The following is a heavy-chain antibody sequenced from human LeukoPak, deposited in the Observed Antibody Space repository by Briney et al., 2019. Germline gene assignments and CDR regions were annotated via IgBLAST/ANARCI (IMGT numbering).Heavy chain of an antibody. J-gene: IGHJ4*02. CDR3: AKDRVGYGDYFDY. D-gene: IGHD4-17*01. CDR2: ISYDGSNK. CDR1: GLTFSSYG. V-gene: IGHV3-30*18. Sequence: PGRSLRLSCAASGLTFSSYGMHWVRQAPGKGLEWVAVISYDGSNKYYADSVKGRFTISGDNSKNTLYLQMNSLRAEDTAVYYCAKDRVGYGDYFDYWGQGTLVTVSS.